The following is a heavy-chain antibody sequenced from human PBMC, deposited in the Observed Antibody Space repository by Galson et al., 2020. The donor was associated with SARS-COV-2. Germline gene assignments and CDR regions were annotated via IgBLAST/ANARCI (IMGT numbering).Heavy chain of an antibody. V-gene: IGHV4-30-4*07. CDR1: GGSISSGGYS. Sequence: SETLSLTCAVSGGSISSGGYSWSWIRQPPGKGLEWIGYIYYSGSTYYNPSLKSRVTISVDTSKNQFSLKLSSVTAADTAVYYCARTNIGDYYYYMDVWGKGTTVTISS. D-gene: IGHD2-15*01. CDR2: IYYSGST. J-gene: IGHJ6*03. CDR3: ARTNIGDYYYYMDV.